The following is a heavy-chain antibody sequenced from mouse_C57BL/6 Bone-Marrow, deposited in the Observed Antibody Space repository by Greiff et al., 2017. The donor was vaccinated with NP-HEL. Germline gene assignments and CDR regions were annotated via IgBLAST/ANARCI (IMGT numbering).Heavy chain of an antibody. CDR2: INPNYGTT. Sequence: EVQLQQSGPELVKPGASVKISCKASGYSFTDYNMNWVKQSNGKSLEWIGVINPNYGTTSYNQKFKGKATLTVDQSSSTAYMQLNSLTSEDSAVYYGARSGYYGSSWYFDVWGTGTTVTVSS. CDR1: GYSFTDYN. V-gene: IGHV1-39*01. CDR3: ARSGYYGSSWYFDV. J-gene: IGHJ1*03. D-gene: IGHD1-1*01.